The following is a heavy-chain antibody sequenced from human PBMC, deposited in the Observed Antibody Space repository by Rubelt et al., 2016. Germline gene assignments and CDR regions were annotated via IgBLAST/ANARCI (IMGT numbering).Heavy chain of an antibody. D-gene: IGHD4-17*01. CDR1: GFTFSSYG. V-gene: IGHV3-NL1*01. CDR2: IHTDGGFT. CDR3: ARGGMTTVTTFDY. Sequence: QVQPVESGGGVVQPGRSLRLSCAASGFTFSSYGMHWVRQAPGKGLAWVSRIHTDGGFTIYADSVKGRFTSSRDNSKNTLYLQMGSLRAEDMAVYYCARGGMTTVTTFDYWGQGTLITVSS. J-gene: IGHJ4*02.